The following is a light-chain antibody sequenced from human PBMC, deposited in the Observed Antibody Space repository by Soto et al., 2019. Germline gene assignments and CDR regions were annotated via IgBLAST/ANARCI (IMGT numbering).Light chain of an antibody. Sequence: QLVLTQSPSPSASLGASVKLTCTLTSGHTTYAITWHQQQPEKGPRYLMRVNIYGSHSKGDGIPDRFSGSSSGAERYLTISNLQSEDEADYYCQTCGTGGHWVFVEGTKLTVL. CDR3: QTCGTGGHWV. V-gene: IGLV4-69*02. J-gene: IGLJ3*02. CDR1: SGHTTYA. CDR2: VNIYGSH.